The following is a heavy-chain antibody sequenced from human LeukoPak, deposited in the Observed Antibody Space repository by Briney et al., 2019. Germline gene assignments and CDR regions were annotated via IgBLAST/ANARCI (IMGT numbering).Heavy chain of an antibody. D-gene: IGHD2/OR15-2a*01. CDR2: ISASGGST. CDR3: AKVLGFPNWFDP. Sequence: GGSLRLSCAASGFTFSSSAMSWVRQVPGKGLEWVSGISASGGSTSYADSVRGRFTISRDNSKNTLYLQMNSLRAEDTAVYYCAKVLGFPNWFDPWGQGTLVTVSS. V-gene: IGHV3-23*01. J-gene: IGHJ5*02. CDR1: GFTFSSSA.